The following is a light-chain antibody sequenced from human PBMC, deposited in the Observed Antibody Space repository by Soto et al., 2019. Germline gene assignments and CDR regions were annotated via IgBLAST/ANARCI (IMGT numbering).Light chain of an antibody. V-gene: IGKV1-5*03. CDR3: QQTYTTRALT. CDR2: KAS. Sequence: DIQMTQSPSTLSGSVGDRVTITCRASQTISSWLAWYQQKPGKAPKLLIYKASTLKSGVPSRFSGSESGTDFTLTISSLQPDDSAIYYCQQTYTTRALTFGGGTKVDIK. J-gene: IGKJ4*01. CDR1: QTISSW.